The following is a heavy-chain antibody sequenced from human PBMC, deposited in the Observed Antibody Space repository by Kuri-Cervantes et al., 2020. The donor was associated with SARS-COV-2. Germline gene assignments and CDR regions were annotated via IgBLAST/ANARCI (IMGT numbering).Heavy chain of an antibody. CDR3: AKDPHGIVVVVAAVDY. Sequence: GESLKISCAASGFTVSSNYMSWVRQAPGKGLEWVSVIYSGGSTYYADSVKGRFTISRDNSKNTLYLQMNSLRAEDTAVYYCAKDPHGIVVVVAAVDYWGQGTLVTVSS. CDR2: IYSGGST. V-gene: IGHV3-66*02. D-gene: IGHD2-15*01. J-gene: IGHJ4*02. CDR1: GFTVSSNY.